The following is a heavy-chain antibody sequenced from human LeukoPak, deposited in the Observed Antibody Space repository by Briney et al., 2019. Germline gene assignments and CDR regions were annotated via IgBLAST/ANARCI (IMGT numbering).Heavy chain of an antibody. CDR3: ARRSGFNWNYASWFDP. J-gene: IGHJ5*02. D-gene: IGHD1-7*01. V-gene: IGHV1-69*05. CDR2: IIPIFGTA. Sequence: ASVKVSCKASGGTFSSYAISWVRQASGQGLEWMGGIIPIFGTANYAQKFQGRVTITTDESTSTAYMELSSLRSEDTAVYYCARRSGFNWNYASWFDPWGQGTLVTVSS. CDR1: GGTFSSYA.